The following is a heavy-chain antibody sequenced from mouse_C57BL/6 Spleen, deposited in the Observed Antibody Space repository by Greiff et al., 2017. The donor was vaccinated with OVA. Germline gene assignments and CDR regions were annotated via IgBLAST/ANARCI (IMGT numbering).Heavy chain of an antibody. CDR2: ISYSGST. CDR3: ARRGAQAPMAMDY. J-gene: IGHJ4*01. CDR1: GYSITSGYD. Sequence: DVQLQQSGPGMVKPSQSLSLTCTVTGYSITSGYDWHWIRHFPGNKLEWMGYISYSGSTNYNPSLKSRISITHDTSKNHFFLKLNSVTTEDTATYYCARRGAQAPMAMDYWGQGTSVTVSS. V-gene: IGHV3-1*01. D-gene: IGHD3-2*02.